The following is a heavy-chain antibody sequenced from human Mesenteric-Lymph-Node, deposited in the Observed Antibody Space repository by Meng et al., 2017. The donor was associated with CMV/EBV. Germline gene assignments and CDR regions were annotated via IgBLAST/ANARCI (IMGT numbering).Heavy chain of an antibody. CDR1: GGSFSGYY. J-gene: IGHJ4*02. V-gene: IGHV4-34*01. CDR2: INHSGST. D-gene: IGHD3-9*01. Sequence: QGQFHQGGARMLKPSETLSVPGAVYGGSFSGYYWNWIRQSPEKGLEWIGEINHSGSTTYNPSFTSRIIISVDTSTNQISLNMSSVTAADTAVYYCARGSSYDILTGYFDYWGQGALVTVSS. CDR3: ARGSSYDILTGYFDY.